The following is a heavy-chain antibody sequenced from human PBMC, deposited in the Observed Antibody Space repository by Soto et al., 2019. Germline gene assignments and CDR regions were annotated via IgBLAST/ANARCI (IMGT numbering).Heavy chain of an antibody. CDR1: GGTFSTYT. J-gene: IGHJ3*01. V-gene: IGHV1-69*02. D-gene: IGHD2-2*01. CDR2: IIPMLTVT. Sequence: QVHLEQSGAEVKKPGSSVKVSCKAAGGTFSTYTLIWVRQAPGQGLEWMGRIIPMLTVTNSAQKFQGRVTLTADKSTSTAFMELTSLTSVDTGVYYCSIGSWSAETFDVWGQGTMVTVSS. CDR3: SIGSWSAETFDV.